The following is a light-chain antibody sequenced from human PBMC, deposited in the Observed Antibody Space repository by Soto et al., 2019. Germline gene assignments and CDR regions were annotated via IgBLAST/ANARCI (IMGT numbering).Light chain of an antibody. V-gene: IGKV1-5*01. J-gene: IGKJ5*01. Sequence: DIQMTQSPSTLSGSVGDRVTITCRASQSIHRWLAWYQQKAGKAPKVLIYDASSLDSGVPSRFSGSGSGTEFTLTISSLQPDDFATYYCQQYNTYPVTFGQGTRLEI. CDR1: QSIHRW. CDR3: QQYNTYPVT. CDR2: DAS.